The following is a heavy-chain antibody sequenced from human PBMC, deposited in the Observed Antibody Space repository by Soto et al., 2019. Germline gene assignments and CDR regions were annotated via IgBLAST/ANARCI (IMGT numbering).Heavy chain of an antibody. V-gene: IGHV4-34*01. CDR2: INHSGST. J-gene: IGHJ4*02. D-gene: IGHD6-25*01. CDR1: GGSFSGYY. CDR3: ASVEVAASPLDY. Sequence: SETLSLTCAVYGGSFSGYYWSWIRQPPGKGLEWIGEINHSGSTNYNPSLKSRVTISVDTSKNQFSLKLSSVTAADTAVYYCASVEVAASPLDYWGQGTLVTVSS.